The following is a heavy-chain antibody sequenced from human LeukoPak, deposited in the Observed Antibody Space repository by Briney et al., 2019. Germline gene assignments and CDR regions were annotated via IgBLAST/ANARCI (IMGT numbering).Heavy chain of an antibody. CDR3: APGLASDSGYYYYGMDV. J-gene: IGHJ6*01. CDR1: GCSVSSIY. V-gene: IGHV4-59*02. CDR2: INHSWTT. D-gene: IGHD3-16*01. Sequence: SETLSRKRTVSGCSVSSIYWRWIRQRPGQGLEWTGYINHSWTTYYNPSLKSRVPISVGTSKTQCCLKLCSVTAGDTAEYYCAPGLASDSGYYYYGMDVWGQGATVTVSS.